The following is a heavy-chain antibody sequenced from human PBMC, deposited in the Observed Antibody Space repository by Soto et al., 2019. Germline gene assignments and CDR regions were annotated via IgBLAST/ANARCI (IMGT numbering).Heavy chain of an antibody. CDR2: IYYSGST. J-gene: IGHJ4*02. CDR3: ARATSFSGHHGY. Sequence: QLQLQESGPGLVKPSQTLSLACTVSGGSFSSGGYYWSWIRQLPGKGLEWIGYIYYSGSTYYNPYLESRFTISLDTSKNQFSLKLSSVTAACTVVYYCARATSFSGHHGYWGQGTLVTVSS. D-gene: IGHD2-8*02. V-gene: IGHV4-31*03. CDR1: GGSFSSGGYY.